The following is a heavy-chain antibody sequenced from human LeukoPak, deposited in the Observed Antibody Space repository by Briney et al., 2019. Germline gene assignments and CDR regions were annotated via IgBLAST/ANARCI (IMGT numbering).Heavy chain of an antibody. CDR1: GYTFTGYY. V-gene: IGHV1-2*02. CDR3: ARGRHYYDSSDYYYEGDAFDI. D-gene: IGHD3-22*01. CDR2: INPNSGGT. J-gene: IGHJ3*02. Sequence: ASVKVSCKASGYTFTGYYMHWVRQAPGQGLEWMGWINPNSGGTNYALKLQGRVTMTRDMSTSTVYMELSSLRSEDTAVYYCARGRHYYDSSDYYYEGDAFDIWGQGTMVTVSS.